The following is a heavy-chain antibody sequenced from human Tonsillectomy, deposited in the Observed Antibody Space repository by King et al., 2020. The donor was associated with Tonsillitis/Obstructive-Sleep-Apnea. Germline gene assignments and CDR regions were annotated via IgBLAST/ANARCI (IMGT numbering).Heavy chain of an antibody. CDR2: IYYSGIS. D-gene: IGHD2-2*01. CDR1: GGSISSGGYY. Sequence: VQLQESGPGLVKPSQTLSLTCTVSGGSISSGGYYWSWIRQHPGKGLEWIRYIYYSGISYYNPSLKSRVTISVDTSKNQFFLKLSSVTAADTAVYYCASHTVVPAAIGAFDIWGQGTMVTVSS. J-gene: IGHJ3*02. V-gene: IGHV4-31*03. CDR3: ASHTVVPAAIGAFDI.